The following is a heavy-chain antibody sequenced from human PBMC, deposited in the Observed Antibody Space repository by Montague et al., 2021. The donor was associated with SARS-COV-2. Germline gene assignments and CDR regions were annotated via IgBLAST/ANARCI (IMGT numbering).Heavy chain of an antibody. V-gene: IGHV4-4*02. J-gene: IGHJ6*02. CDR3: ARSRGNLQWPFYYYYGMDV. Sequence: SETLSLTCAVSGGSISSSNWWSWVRQPPGKGLEWIGEIYHSGSTNYNPSLKSRVTISVDKSKNQFSLKLSAVTAADTAVYYCARSRGNLQWPFYYYYGMDVWGQGTTVTASS. D-gene: IGHD6-19*01. CDR1: GGSISSSNW. CDR2: IYHSGST.